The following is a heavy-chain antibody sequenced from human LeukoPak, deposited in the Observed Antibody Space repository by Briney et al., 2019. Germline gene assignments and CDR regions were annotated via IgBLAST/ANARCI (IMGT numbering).Heavy chain of an antibody. CDR2: IIPIFGTA. J-gene: IGHJ4*02. CDR3: ATPAAFGVVWYYFDY. D-gene: IGHD3-3*01. CDR1: GGTFSSYA. Sequence: ASVKVSCKASGGTFSSYAISWVRQAPGQGLEWMGGIIPIFGTANYAQKFQGRVTITTDESTSTAYMELSSLRSEDTAVYYCATPAAFGVVWYYFDYWGQGALVTVSS. V-gene: IGHV1-69*05.